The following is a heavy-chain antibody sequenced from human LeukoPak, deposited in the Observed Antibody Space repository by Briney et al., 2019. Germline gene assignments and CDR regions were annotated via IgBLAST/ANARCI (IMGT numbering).Heavy chain of an antibody. V-gene: IGHV5-51*01. Sequence: GESLKISCKTSGYSFTHDWIGWVRQMPGKGLEWMGIIYPGDSDTRYSPSFQGQVTISADKSISTAYLQWSSLKASDTAMYYCARPAGFGPMVRGVIRWGQGTLVTVSS. D-gene: IGHD3-10*01. CDR3: ARPAGFGPMVRGVIR. J-gene: IGHJ4*02. CDR1: GYSFTHDW. CDR2: IYPGDSDT.